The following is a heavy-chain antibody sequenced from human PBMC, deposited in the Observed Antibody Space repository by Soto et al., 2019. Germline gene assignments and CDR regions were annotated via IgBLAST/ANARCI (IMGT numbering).Heavy chain of an antibody. D-gene: IGHD1-20*01. CDR3: ARDAAIGMDDF. CDR2: ISAYNGNK. J-gene: IGHJ4*02. CDR1: GYTFTSYG. Sequence: QVQLVQSGAEVKKPGASVKVSCKASGYTFTSYGISWVRQAPGQGLEWMGWISAYNGNKKYAQKLQGRVTMTTDTTTITAYVELRSLRSDDTAVYYCARDAAIGMDDFWGQGTLVTVSS. V-gene: IGHV1-18*01.